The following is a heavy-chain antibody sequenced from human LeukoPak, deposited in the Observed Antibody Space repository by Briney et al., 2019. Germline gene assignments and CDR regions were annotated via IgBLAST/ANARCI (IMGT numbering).Heavy chain of an antibody. D-gene: IGHD5-18*01. Sequence: ASVKVSCKASGYTFTGYYMHWVRQAPGQGLEWMGWINPNSGGTNYAQKFQGWVTMTRDTSISTAYMELSRLRSDDTAVYYCARVGYSYGHDYFDYWGQGTLVTVSS. J-gene: IGHJ4*02. CDR1: GYTFTGYY. CDR3: ARVGYSYGHDYFDY. CDR2: INPNSGGT. V-gene: IGHV1-2*04.